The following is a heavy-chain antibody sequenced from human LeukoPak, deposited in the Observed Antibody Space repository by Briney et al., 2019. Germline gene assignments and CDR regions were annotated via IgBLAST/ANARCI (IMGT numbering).Heavy chain of an antibody. CDR3: ASNPSVAGGLN. V-gene: IGHV1-18*01. CDR2: ISAYNGNT. D-gene: IGHD6-19*01. J-gene: IGHJ1*01. Sequence: ASVKVSCKCSGYTFTSYGISWVRQAAGQGLEWMGWISAYNGNTNYAQKLQGRVTMTTDTSTSTAYMELRSPRSHDTAVYYCASNPSVAGGLNRGQGTLVPASS. CDR1: GYTFTSYG.